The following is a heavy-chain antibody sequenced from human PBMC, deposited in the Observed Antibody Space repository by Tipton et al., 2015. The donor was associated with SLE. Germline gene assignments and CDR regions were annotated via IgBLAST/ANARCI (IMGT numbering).Heavy chain of an antibody. Sequence: TLSLTCTVSGGSISSVGYYWSWIRQHPGKGLEWIGYIYYSGSTNYNPSLKSRVTISVDTSKNQFSLKLSSVTAADTAVYYCARAQSSGYWYDAFDIWGQGTMVTVSS. D-gene: IGHD3-22*01. CDR3: ARAQSSGYWYDAFDI. CDR1: GGSISSVGYY. V-gene: IGHV4-61*08. J-gene: IGHJ3*02. CDR2: IYYSGST.